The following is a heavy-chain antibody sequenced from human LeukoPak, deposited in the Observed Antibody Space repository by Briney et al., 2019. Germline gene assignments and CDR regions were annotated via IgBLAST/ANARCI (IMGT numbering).Heavy chain of an antibody. CDR1: GYTFTSYG. D-gene: IGHD1-26*01. CDR2: ISAYNGNT. J-gene: IGHJ4*02. V-gene: IGHV1-18*01. Sequence: ASVKVSCKASGYTFTSYGINWVRQAPGQGLEWMGWISAYNGNTNYAQKLQGRVTMTTDTSTSTAYMELRSLRSDDTAVYYCAREEWELLNGHQFDYWGQGTLVTVSS. CDR3: AREEWELLNGHQFDY.